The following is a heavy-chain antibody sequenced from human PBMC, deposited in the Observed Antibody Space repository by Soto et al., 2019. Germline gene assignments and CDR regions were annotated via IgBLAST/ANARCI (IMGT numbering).Heavy chain of an antibody. CDR3: AQDASSGITSFDS. V-gene: IGHV3-23*01. Sequence: EVQLLESGGGLVQPGGSLRLSCAASGFTFSSYAMSWVRQAPGKGLEWVSVVSGSAGSTYYADSVKGRFTISRDNSKNTLYLQMTILRAEDTAVYYCAQDASSGITSFDSWGRGTVVTFSS. CDR2: VSGSAGST. CDR1: GFTFSSYA. D-gene: IGHD3-3*01. J-gene: IGHJ2*01.